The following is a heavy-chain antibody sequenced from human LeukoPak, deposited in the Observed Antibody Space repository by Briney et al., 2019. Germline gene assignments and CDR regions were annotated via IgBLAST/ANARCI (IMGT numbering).Heavy chain of an antibody. D-gene: IGHD6-19*01. J-gene: IGHJ4*02. CDR3: ARSSSGWPNAPFDY. V-gene: IGHV3-23*01. CDR1: GFTFSSYA. Sequence: PGGSLRLSCAASGFTFSSYAMSWVRQAPGKGLEWVSAISGSGGSTYYADSVKGRFTISRDNSKNTLYLQMNSLRAEDTAVYYCARSSSGWPNAPFDYWGQGTLVTVSS. CDR2: ISGSGGST.